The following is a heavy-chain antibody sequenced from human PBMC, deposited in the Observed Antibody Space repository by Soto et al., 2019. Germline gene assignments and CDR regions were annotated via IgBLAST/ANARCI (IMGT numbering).Heavy chain of an antibody. CDR3: AREVAAGHGGGY. CDR2: IIPIFGTA. J-gene: IGHJ4*02. Sequence: SVKVSCKASGGTFSSYAISWVREAPGQGLEWMGGIIPIFGTANYAQKFQGRVTITADESTSTAYMELSSLRSEDTAVYYCAREVAAGHGGGYWGQGTLVTVSS. D-gene: IGHD2-15*01. CDR1: GGTFSSYA. V-gene: IGHV1-69*13.